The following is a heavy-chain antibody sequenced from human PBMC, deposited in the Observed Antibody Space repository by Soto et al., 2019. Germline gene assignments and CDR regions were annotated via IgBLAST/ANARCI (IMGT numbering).Heavy chain of an antibody. CDR2: IIPIFGTA. Sequence: GASVKVSCKASGGTFSSYAISWVRQAPGQGPEWMGGIIPIFGTANYAQKFQGRVTITADESTSTAYMELSSLRSEDTAVYYCASAVVATTNPYYYGMDVWGQGTTVTVSS. V-gene: IGHV1-69*13. CDR3: ASAVVATTNPYYYGMDV. J-gene: IGHJ6*02. D-gene: IGHD5-12*01. CDR1: GGTFSSYA.